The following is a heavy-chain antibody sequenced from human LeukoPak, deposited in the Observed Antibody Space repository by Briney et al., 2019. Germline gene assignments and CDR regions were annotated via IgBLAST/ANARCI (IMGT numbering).Heavy chain of an antibody. CDR2: ITPIFGTA. D-gene: IGHD3-16*02. CDR1: GYTFTSYG. J-gene: IGHJ6*03. V-gene: IGHV1-69*13. Sequence: SVKVSCKASGYTFTSYGISWVRQAPGQGLEWMGGITPIFGTANYAQKFQGRVTITADESTSTAYMELSSLRSEDTAVYYCARASMITFGGVIVPSYYYMDVWGKGTTVTVSS. CDR3: ARASMITFGGVIVPSYYYMDV.